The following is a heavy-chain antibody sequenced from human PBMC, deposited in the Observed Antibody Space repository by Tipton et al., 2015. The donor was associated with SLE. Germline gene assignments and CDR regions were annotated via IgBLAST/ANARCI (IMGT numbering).Heavy chain of an antibody. Sequence: TLSLTCTVSGGSISSHYWSWIRQPPGKGLEWIGYIYYSGSTNYNPSLKSRVTISVDTSKNQFSLKLSSVTAADTAVYYCVLPKRNNAFDIWGQGTMVTVSS. V-gene: IGHV4-59*08. CDR3: VLPKRNNAFDI. D-gene: IGHD1-14*01. CDR2: IYYSGST. J-gene: IGHJ3*02. CDR1: GGSISSHY.